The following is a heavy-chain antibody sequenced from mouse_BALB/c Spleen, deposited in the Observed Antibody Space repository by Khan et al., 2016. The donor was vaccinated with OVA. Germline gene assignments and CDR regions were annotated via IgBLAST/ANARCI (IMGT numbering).Heavy chain of an antibody. D-gene: IGHD1-1*01. J-gene: IGHJ3*01. CDR3: ARGGYGSPFAY. V-gene: IGHV1S127*01. Sequence: QVQLQQPGPELVRPGASVKMSCEASGYTFTSFWIHWVKQRPGQGLDWIGMIDPSKSETRLNQKFKDKATLNVDKSSNTAYMQLSRLTSEDSAVYYCARGGYGSPFAYWGQGTLVTVSA. CDR1: GYTFTSFW. CDR2: IDPSKSET.